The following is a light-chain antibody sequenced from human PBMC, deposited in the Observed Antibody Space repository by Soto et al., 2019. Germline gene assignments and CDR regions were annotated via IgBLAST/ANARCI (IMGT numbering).Light chain of an antibody. V-gene: IGKV1-5*01. CDR1: HSIGTW. CDR3: QQYNSYPDA. CDR2: DAS. Sequence: IHVSLSPSPVSASMGDRVTLTCRASHSIGTWLAWYQQRPGKAPKLLIYDASSLGSGVPSRFSGGGSGTEFTLTISSLQPDDFATYYCQQYNSYPDAFGQGTQVDI. J-gene: IGKJ1*01.